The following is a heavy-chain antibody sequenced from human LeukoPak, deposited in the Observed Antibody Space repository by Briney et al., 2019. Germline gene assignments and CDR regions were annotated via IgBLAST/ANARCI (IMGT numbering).Heavy chain of an antibody. J-gene: IGHJ4*02. CDR1: GGSISSYY. V-gene: IGHV4-59*05. CDR3: ARYLYCSGGACRYCDY. Sequence: SETLSLTCTVSGGSISSYYWSWIRQPAGKGLEWIGRVYYRGNTYYNPSLKSRATISVDTSRNQFSLQMTSVTAADTAVYYCARYLYCSGGACRYCDYWGRGNLVTVS. D-gene: IGHD2-15*01. CDR2: VYYRGNT.